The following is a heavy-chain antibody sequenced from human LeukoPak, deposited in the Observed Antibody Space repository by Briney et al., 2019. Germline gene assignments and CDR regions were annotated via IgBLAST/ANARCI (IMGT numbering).Heavy chain of an antibody. D-gene: IGHD6-13*01. J-gene: IGHJ5*02. CDR3: ARSDSSPTLVNWFDP. CDR2: IYPGDSDT. V-gene: IGHV5-51*01. CDR1: GYSFTSYW. Sequence: GESLKISCKGSGYSFTSYWIGWVRQMPGKGLEWMGIIYPGDSDTRYSPSFQGQVTILADKSISTAYLQWSNLKASDTAMYYCARSDSSPTLVNWFDPWGQGTLVTVSS.